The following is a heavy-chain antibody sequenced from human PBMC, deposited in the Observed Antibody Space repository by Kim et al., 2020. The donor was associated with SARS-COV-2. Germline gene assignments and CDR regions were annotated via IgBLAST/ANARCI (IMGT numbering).Heavy chain of an antibody. CDR1: GGTFSSYT. V-gene: IGHV1-69*04. D-gene: IGHD4-17*01. CDR3: ARDDYGGAYYYYGMDV. J-gene: IGHJ6*02. CDR2: IIPILGIA. Sequence: SVKVSCKASGGTFSSYTISWVRQAPGQGLEWMGRIIPILGIANYAQKFQGRVTITADKSTSTAYMELSSLRSEDTAVYYCARDDYGGAYYYYGMDVWGQGTTVTVSS.